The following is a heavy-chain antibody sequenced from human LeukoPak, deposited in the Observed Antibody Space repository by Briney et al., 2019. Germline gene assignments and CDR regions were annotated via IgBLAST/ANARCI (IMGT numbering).Heavy chain of an antibody. V-gene: IGHV4-4*07. J-gene: IGHJ5*02. CDR3: ARDSGTTGEVKFDP. Sequence: SETLSLTCTVSGGSISSYYLSWIRQPAGKGLEWIGRIYGSVNTYNPSLKSRITLSLDTSKNQISLKMTSVTAADTALYYCARDSGTTGEVKFDPWGQGTLVTVSP. CDR2: IYGSVNT. CDR1: GGSISSYY. D-gene: IGHD3-10*01.